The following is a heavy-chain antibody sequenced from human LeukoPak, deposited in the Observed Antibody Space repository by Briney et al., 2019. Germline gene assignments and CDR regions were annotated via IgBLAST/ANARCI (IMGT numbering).Heavy chain of an antibody. D-gene: IGHD6-13*01. CDR2: IYHSGST. Sequence: SETLSLTCTVSGDSISSYYWSWIRHPPGKGLEWIGYIYHSGSTNYNPSLKSRVTISAGTSKDQFSLKLASVTAADTAVYYCATGYSSTWYYFDYWGQGTLVTVSS. J-gene: IGHJ4*02. V-gene: IGHV4-59*01. CDR3: ATGYSSTWYYFDY. CDR1: GDSISSYY.